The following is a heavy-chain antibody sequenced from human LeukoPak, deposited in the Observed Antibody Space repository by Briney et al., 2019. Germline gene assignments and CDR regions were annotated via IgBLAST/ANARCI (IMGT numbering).Heavy chain of an antibody. CDR1: GFTLSDHY. D-gene: IGHD3-16*01. V-gene: IGHV3-72*01. J-gene: IGHJ4*02. CDR3: TRVRGSAWSSALRDY. CDR2: IRNKANRYTT. Sequence: GGSLRLSRAASGFTLSDHYMDSVRPAPEGGGEWGGRIRNKANRYTTEYAASVKGRFPISRDDSQNSLSLQMNSLKIEDTAMYYCTRVRGSAWSSALRDYWGGRTRVSVFS.